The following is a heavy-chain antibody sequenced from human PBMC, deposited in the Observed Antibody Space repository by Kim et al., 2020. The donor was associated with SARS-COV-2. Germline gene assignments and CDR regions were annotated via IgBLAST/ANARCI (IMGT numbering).Heavy chain of an antibody. Sequence: STSYSPSLKSRVTISVDTSKNQFSLKLSSVTAADTAVYYCARGGSSWYDYWGQGTLVTVSS. D-gene: IGHD6-13*01. J-gene: IGHJ4*02. CDR2: ST. CDR3: ARGGSSWYDY. V-gene: IGHV4-59*09.